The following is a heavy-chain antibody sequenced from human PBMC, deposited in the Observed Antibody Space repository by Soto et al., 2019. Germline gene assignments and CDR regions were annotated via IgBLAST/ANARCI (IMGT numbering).Heavy chain of an antibody. CDR3: ASSISTVSRAFDI. Sequence: SETLSLTCTVSGGSISSYYWSWIRQPPGKGLEWIGYIYYSGSTNYNPSLKSRVTISVDTSKNQFSLKLSSVTAADTAVYYCASSISTVSRAFDIWGQGTMVTVSS. CDR1: GGSISSYY. V-gene: IGHV4-59*08. D-gene: IGHD4-17*01. CDR2: IYYSGST. J-gene: IGHJ3*02.